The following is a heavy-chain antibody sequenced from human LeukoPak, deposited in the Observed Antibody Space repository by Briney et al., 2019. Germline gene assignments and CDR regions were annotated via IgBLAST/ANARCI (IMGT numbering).Heavy chain of an antibody. Sequence: PSETLPLTCTVSGGSISSTNHYWSWIRQAPGKGLEWIGVIYYSGSTYYNPSLKSRVTMSVDTSKNQFSLKLSSVTAADTAVYYCAGGYDYTSISIDYWGQGTLVTVSS. CDR2: IYYSGST. J-gene: IGHJ4*02. D-gene: IGHD4-11*01. CDR3: AGGYDYTSISIDY. V-gene: IGHV4-39*01. CDR1: GGSISSTNHY.